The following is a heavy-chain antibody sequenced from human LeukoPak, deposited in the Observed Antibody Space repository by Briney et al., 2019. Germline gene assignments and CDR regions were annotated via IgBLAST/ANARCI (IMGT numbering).Heavy chain of an antibody. CDR3: ARARYCRSTSCYGPEDDAFDI. CDR2: ISANKGNT. CDR1: GYTFTSYG. Sequence: ASVKVSCKASGYTFTSYGISWVRQAPGQGLEWMGWISANKGNTNYAQKFQGRVTMTTDTSTRTAYMELRSLRSDDTAEYYCARARYCRSTSCYGPEDDAFDIWGQGTMVTVSS. V-gene: IGHV1-18*01. D-gene: IGHD2-2*01. J-gene: IGHJ3*02.